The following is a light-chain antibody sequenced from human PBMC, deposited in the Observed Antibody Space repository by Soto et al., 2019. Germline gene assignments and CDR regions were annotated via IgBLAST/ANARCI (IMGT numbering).Light chain of an antibody. Sequence: DMQLTQSPPTLSASVGDRVTITCRASQSIRYYLAWYQQMPGKAPKLLIYGASSFQSGVPSRFSGSGSGTEFTLTISSLQPDYFATYFCQHHNSYSQTFGQGTKVDIK. CDR3: QHHNSYSQT. J-gene: IGKJ1*01. CDR1: QSIRYY. CDR2: GAS. V-gene: IGKV1-5*01.